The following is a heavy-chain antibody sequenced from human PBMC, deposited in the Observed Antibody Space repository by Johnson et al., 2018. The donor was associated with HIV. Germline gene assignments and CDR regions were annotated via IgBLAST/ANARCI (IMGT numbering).Heavy chain of an antibody. D-gene: IGHD3-10*01. Sequence: VQLVESGGGLAKPAWSPRLSCAASQFIFSNYYMNCVRQAPGNGLELVGQVNPNGDSTYLIDSGKDRFNTSRDNAKNTLYLQMNSLRAEDTAVYYCAKDQGWFGEFMNAFDIWGQGTMVTVSS. CDR3: AKDQGWFGEFMNAFDI. CDR1: QFIFSNYY. V-gene: IGHV3-25*05. J-gene: IGHJ3*02. CDR2: NPNGDST.